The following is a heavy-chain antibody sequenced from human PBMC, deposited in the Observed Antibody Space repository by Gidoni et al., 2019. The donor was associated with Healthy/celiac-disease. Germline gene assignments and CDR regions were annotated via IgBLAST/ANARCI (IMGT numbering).Heavy chain of an antibody. D-gene: IGHD4-17*01. CDR3: ARDDYGAYFDY. V-gene: IGHV4-59*01. CDR2: IYYSGST. J-gene: IGHJ4*02. Sequence: QVQLQESGPGLVKPSETLSLTCTVSGGSISSYYWSWIRQPPGKGLEWIGYIYYSGSTNYNPSLKSRVTISVDTSKNQFSLKLSSVTAADTAVYYCARDDYGAYFDYWGQGTLVTVSS. CDR1: GGSISSYY.